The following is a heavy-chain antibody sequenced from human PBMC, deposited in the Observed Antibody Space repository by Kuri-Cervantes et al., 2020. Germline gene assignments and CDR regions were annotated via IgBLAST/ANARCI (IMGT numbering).Heavy chain of an antibody. CDR3: ATVWWQQLGRNWFDP. Sequence: ASVKVSCKASGYTFTSYDINWVRQATGQGLEWMGGFDPEDGETIYAQKFQGRVTITEDTSTDTAYMELSSLRSEDTAVYYCATVWWQQLGRNWFDPWGQGTLVTVSS. D-gene: IGHD6-13*01. CDR1: GYTFTSYD. CDR2: FDPEDGET. V-gene: IGHV1-24*01. J-gene: IGHJ5*02.